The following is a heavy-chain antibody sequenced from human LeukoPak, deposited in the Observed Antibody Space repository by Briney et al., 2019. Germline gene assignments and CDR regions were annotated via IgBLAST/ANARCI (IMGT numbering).Heavy chain of an antibody. CDR2: IYTSGST. D-gene: IGHD3-22*01. Sequence: PSETLSLTCTVSGGSISSGSYYWSWIRQPAGKGLEWIGRIYTSGSTNYNPSLKSRVTISVDTSKNQFSLKLSSVTAADTAVYYCARHPYDSSGYYDYWGQGTLVTVSS. CDR1: GGSISSGSYY. V-gene: IGHV4-61*02. CDR3: ARHPYDSSGYYDY. J-gene: IGHJ4*02.